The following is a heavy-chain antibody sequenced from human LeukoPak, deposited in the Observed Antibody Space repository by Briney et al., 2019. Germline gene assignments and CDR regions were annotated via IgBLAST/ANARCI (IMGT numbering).Heavy chain of an antibody. Sequence: GESLKISCKGSGYSFTNYWIGWVRQMPGKGLEWMGIIYPGDSDTRYRSSFQGQVTISADKSISTAYLQWSSLKASDTAMYYCARLLGFSDYGDYRWFDPWGQGTLVTVSS. V-gene: IGHV5-51*01. D-gene: IGHD4-17*01. CDR1: GYSFTNYW. J-gene: IGHJ5*02. CDR3: ARLLGFSDYGDYRWFDP. CDR2: IYPGDSDT.